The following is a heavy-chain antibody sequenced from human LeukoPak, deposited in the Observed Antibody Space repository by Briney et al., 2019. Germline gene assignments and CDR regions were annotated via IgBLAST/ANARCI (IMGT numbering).Heavy chain of an antibody. V-gene: IGHV3-7*01. CDR1: GFTFSSYW. CDR3: VKRGSNSWGDY. J-gene: IGHJ4*02. Sequence: PGGSLRLSCAASGFTFSSYWMSWVRQTPGKGLEWVANMNQDGSPIYFVDSVRGRFTISRDNAKSSLYLQMSRLRAEDTAVYYCVKRGSNSWGDYWGQGTLVTVSS. D-gene: IGHD6-13*01. CDR2: MNQDGSPI.